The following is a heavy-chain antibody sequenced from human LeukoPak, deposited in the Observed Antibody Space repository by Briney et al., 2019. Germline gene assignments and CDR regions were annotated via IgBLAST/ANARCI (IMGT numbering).Heavy chain of an antibody. J-gene: IGHJ4*02. CDR1: GFTLSNSW. V-gene: IGHV3-7*01. Sequence: GGSLRLSCAASGFTLSNSWVSSVRQAPGKGLGWVAKIKQDGSEKYYVESVKGRFTNSRDNAKNSLYLQMSSLRAEDTAVYYCASKQWLVSDFDYWGQGTLVTVSS. CDR2: IKQDGSEK. D-gene: IGHD6-19*01. CDR3: ASKQWLVSDFDY.